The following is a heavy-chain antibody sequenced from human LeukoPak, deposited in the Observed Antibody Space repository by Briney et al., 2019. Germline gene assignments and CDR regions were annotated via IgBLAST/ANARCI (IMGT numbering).Heavy chain of an antibody. CDR1: GGSISGYY. CDR3: ARQSRSHYYDTSGHEY. Sequence: SGTLSLTCTVSGGSISGYYWSWVRQSPGKGLEGIGYIHYRGTTTYNPSLQSRVTMSVDTSKNQFSLKLSSVTAAETAVYYCARQSRSHYYDTSGHEYWGQGTLVTVSS. V-gene: IGHV4-59*08. J-gene: IGHJ4*02. CDR2: IHYRGTT. D-gene: IGHD3-22*01.